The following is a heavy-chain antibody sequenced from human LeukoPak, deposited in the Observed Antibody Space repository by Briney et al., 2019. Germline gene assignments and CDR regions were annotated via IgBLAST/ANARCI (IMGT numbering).Heavy chain of an antibody. D-gene: IGHD3-22*01. Sequence: GASVKVSCKASGYTFTSYYMHWVRQAPGQGLEWMGIINPSGGSTSYAQKFQGRVTMTREMSTSTVYMELSSLRSEDTAVYYCARGYYYDSSGSQGGYFDYWGQGTLVTVSS. J-gene: IGHJ4*02. CDR3: ARGYYYDSSGSQGGYFDY. V-gene: IGHV1-46*01. CDR1: GYTFTSYY. CDR2: INPSGGST.